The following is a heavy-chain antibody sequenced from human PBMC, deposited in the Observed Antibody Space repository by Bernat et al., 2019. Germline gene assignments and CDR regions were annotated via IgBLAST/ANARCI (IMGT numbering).Heavy chain of an antibody. CDR3: ARMEMGATKRYYFDY. D-gene: IGHD1-26*01. CDR2: ISSSGSTI. J-gene: IGHJ4*02. Sequence: EVELLESGGDLVQPGGSQRLSCEASGFTFSRYPMTWVRQAPGKGLEWVSYISSSGSTIYYADSVKGRFTISRDNAKNSLYLQMNSLRAEDTAVYYCARMEMGATKRYYFDYWGQGTLVTVSS. V-gene: IGHV3-48*04. CDR1: GFTFSRYP.